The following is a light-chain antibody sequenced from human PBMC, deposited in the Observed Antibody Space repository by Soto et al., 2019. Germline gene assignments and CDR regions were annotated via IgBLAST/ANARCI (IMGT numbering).Light chain of an antibody. CDR3: QHYNNWPFS. CDR2: GAS. V-gene: IGKV3-15*01. CDR1: QSISSK. J-gene: IGKJ5*01. Sequence: EVVMTQSPSTRAVSPGERAILSCRASQSISSKLAWYQQKPGQAPRLLIYGASTRATGIPARFSGSGSGTEFTLTISSLQSEDFALYYCQHYNNWPFSFGQGTRLEIK.